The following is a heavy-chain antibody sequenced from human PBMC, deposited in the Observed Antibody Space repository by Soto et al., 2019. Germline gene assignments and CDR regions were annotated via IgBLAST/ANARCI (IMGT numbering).Heavy chain of an antibody. CDR2: ISYAGSNK. CDR1: GFTFSSYG. V-gene: IGHV3-30*18. CDR3: AKDYPGRDKACGGY. D-gene: IGHD5-18*01. J-gene: IGHJ4*02. Sequence: QVQLVESGGGVVQPGRSLRLSCAASGFTFSSYGMHWVRQAPGKGLEWVAVISYAGSNKYYADRVKGRFTSSRDKSNSTPYLQMNRLRVGDTDVYYCAKDYPGRDKACGGYWGQGTLVTVSS.